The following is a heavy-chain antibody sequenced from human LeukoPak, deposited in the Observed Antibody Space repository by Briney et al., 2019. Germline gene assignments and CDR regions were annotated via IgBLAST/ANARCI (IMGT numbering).Heavy chain of an antibody. CDR1: GFTFDDYA. Sequence: QPGGSLRLSCAASGFTFDDYAMHWVRQAPGKGLEWVSGISWSSDNIDYADSVKGRFTISRDNSKNTLYLQMNSLRAEDTAVYYCAKSTVTRGGYFDYWGQGTLVTVSS. CDR3: AKSTVTRGGYFDY. CDR2: ISWSSDNI. V-gene: IGHV3-9*01. D-gene: IGHD4-17*01. J-gene: IGHJ4*02.